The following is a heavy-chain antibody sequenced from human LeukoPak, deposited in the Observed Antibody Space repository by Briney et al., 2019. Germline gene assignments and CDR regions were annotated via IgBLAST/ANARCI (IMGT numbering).Heavy chain of an antibody. D-gene: IGHD3-22*01. CDR2: IYYTGST. J-gene: IGHJ4*02. Sequence: PLETLSLTCTVSGGSISSYYWSWIRQPPGKGLEWIGYIYYTGSTNYNPALKSRVTISVDMSKNQFSLKLSSVTAADTAVYYCARPANHYDSSAYGYWGQGTLVTVSS. CDR3: ARPANHYDSSAYGY. CDR1: GGSISSYY. V-gene: IGHV4-59*01.